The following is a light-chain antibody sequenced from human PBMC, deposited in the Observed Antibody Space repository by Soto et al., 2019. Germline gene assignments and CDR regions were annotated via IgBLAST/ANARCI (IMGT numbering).Light chain of an antibody. V-gene: IGKV1-39*01. CDR2: AAS. CDR3: QRSLTMPIT. Sequence: IQMTQSPSSLSASVGDRVPITCRASQGIRNELSWFQQRPGNAPTLLISAASRLQSGVPSRFSGSGSRTEFTLTIADLQPDDFGTYYCQRSLTMPITFGHGTRLEIK. J-gene: IGKJ5*01. CDR1: QGIRNE.